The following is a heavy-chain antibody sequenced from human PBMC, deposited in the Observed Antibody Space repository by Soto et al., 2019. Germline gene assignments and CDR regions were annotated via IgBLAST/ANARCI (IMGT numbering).Heavy chain of an antibody. CDR1: GFTFSSYA. CDR2: LSYDGSNK. J-gene: IGHJ4*02. D-gene: IGHD1-1*01. Sequence: QVQLVESGGGVVQPGRSLRLSCAASGFTFSSYAMHWVRQAPGKGLEWVAVLSYDGSNKYYADSVKGRFTISRDNSKXXXXXXXXXXXXXXXXXXXXXXXXXXXXXXXXNXHFDYWGQGTLVTVSS. CDR3: XXXXXXXXXXXXNXHFDY. V-gene: IGHV3-30-3*01.